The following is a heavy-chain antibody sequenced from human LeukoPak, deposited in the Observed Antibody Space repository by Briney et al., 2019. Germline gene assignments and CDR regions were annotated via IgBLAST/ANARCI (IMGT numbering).Heavy chain of an antibody. J-gene: IGHJ6*03. CDR1: GFTFTSYA. D-gene: IGHD6-19*01. Sequence: PGGSLRLSCAASGFTFTSYAMHWVRQAPGKGLEWVSAISGSGGSTYYADSVKGRFTISRDNSKNTLYLQMNSLRAEDTAVYYCARNRIAVAGLYYYYYMDVWGKGTTVTVSS. V-gene: IGHV3-23*01. CDR3: ARNRIAVAGLYYYYYMDV. CDR2: ISGSGGST.